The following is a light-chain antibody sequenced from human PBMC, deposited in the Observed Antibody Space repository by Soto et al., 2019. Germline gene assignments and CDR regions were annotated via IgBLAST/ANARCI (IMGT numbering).Light chain of an antibody. CDR1: SGSVSTSYY. CDR2: STN. Sequence: QNVVTQEPSFSVSPGGTVTLTCGLSSGSVSTSYYPSWYQQTPGQAPRTLFYSTNTHSSGVPARFSGSIRGNKAALTITGAQADDAYYYYCVFFIGSGISVFGGGTKLTVL. V-gene: IGLV8-61*01. CDR3: VFFIGSGISV. J-gene: IGLJ3*02.